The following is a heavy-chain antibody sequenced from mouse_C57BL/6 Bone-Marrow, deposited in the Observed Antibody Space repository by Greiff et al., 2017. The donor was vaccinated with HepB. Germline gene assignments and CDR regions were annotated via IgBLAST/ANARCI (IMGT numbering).Heavy chain of an antibody. CDR2: IYPRSGNT. J-gene: IGHJ2*01. CDR1: GYTFTSYG. V-gene: IGHV1-81*01. Sequence: QVQLKESGAELARPGASVKLSCKASGYTFTSYGISWVKQRTGQGLEWIGEIYPRSGNTYYNEKFKGKATLTADKSSSTAYMELRSLTSEDSAVYFCARDDYYGSSDYWGQGTTLTVSS. D-gene: IGHD1-1*01. CDR3: ARDDYYGSSDY.